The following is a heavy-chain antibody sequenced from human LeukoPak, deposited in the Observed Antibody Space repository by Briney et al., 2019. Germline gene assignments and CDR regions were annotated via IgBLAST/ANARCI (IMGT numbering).Heavy chain of an antibody. CDR3: AKGGPYTSMIYYFDY. CDR2: VSWNSGTI. J-gene: IGHJ4*02. D-gene: IGHD5-18*01. CDR1: GFTFDDYA. Sequence: GGSLRLSCAASGFTFDDYAMHWVRQAPGKGLEWVSCVSWNSGTIDYADSVKGRFTISRDNAKNSLYLQMNSLRAEDTALYYCAKGGPYTSMIYYFDYWGQGTLVTVSS. V-gene: IGHV3-9*01.